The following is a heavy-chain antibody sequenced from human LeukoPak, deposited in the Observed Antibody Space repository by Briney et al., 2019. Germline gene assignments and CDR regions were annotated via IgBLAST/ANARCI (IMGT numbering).Heavy chain of an antibody. D-gene: IGHD2-2*01. CDR1: GFTFSSYA. V-gene: IGHV3-23*01. Sequence: GGSLRLSCAASGFTFSSYAMTWVRQAPGKGLEWVSAISGSGGGTYYADSVKGGFTISRDNSQNTLYLQMSSLRAEDTAVYYCAKRRNVVVPAAMIDYWGQGTLVTVSS. CDR3: AKRRNVVVPAAMIDY. J-gene: IGHJ4*02. CDR2: ISGSGGGT.